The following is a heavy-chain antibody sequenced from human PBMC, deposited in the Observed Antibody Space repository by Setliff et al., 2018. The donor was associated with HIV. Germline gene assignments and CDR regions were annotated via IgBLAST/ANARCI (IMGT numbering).Heavy chain of an antibody. CDR2: IKSISDGATT. CDR1: GFTFSNAW. D-gene: IGHD3-3*01. Sequence: RLSCAASGFTFSNAWMSWVRQAPGKGLEWIGRIKSISDGATTDYAAPVEGRFAISRDDSNNTLYLQMNSLKNEDTAVYYCTTTLRTRNFWSGYSVLSDYWGQGTLVTVSS. J-gene: IGHJ4*01. CDR3: TTTLRTRNFWSGYSVLSDY. V-gene: IGHV3-15*01.